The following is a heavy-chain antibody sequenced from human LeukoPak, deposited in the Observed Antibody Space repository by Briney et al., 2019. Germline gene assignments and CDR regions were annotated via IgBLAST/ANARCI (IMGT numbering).Heavy chain of an antibody. J-gene: IGHJ4*02. V-gene: IGHV3-43*01. CDR3: TKDRYCTTTSCPLDY. CDR1: GFTFDDYT. D-gene: IGHD2-2*01. CDR2: ITWDGGTT. Sequence: PGGSLRLSCAASGFTFDDYTFHWVRQAPGKGLVWVSLITWDGGTTYYADSVKGRFTISRDNSKNSVYLQMNSLRTEDTALYYCTKDRYCTTTSCPLDYWGQGTLVTVSS.